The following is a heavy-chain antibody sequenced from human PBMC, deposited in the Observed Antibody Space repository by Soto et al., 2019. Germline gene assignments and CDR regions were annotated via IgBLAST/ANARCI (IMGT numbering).Heavy chain of an antibody. CDR3: ARGFRIAARPHFDY. D-gene: IGHD6-6*01. CDR1: GGSISSYY. CDR2: SYYSGIT. J-gene: IGHJ4*02. Sequence: SETLALTCTVSGGSISSYYWSWSRQPPGKGLEWIVYSYYSGITNYNPSLKSRVTISVDTSKNQLSLKLSSVTAADTAVYYCARGFRIAARPHFDYWGQGTLVTVSS. V-gene: IGHV4-59*01.